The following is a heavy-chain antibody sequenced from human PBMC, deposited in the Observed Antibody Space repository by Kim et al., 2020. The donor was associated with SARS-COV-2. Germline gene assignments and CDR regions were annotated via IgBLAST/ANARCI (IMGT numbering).Heavy chain of an antibody. D-gene: IGHD1-26*01. V-gene: IGHV1-3*01. Sequence: FPGRVTITRDTSASTAYMELSSLRSEDTAVYYCARLGGSYAYYYYGMDVWGQGTTVTVSS. CDR3: ARLGGSYAYYYYGMDV. J-gene: IGHJ6*02.